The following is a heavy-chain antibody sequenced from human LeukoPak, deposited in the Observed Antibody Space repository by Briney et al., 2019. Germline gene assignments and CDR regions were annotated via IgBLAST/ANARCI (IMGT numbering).Heavy chain of an antibody. Sequence: PSETLSLTCTVSGGSISSYYWSWIRQPPGKGLEWIGYIYYSGSTNYNPSLKSRVTISVDTSKNQFSLKLSSVTAADTAVYYCARDSGSWYYRYAFDIWGQGTMDTVSS. D-gene: IGHD6-13*01. V-gene: IGHV4-59*01. CDR1: GGSISSYY. CDR3: ARDSGSWYYRYAFDI. CDR2: IYYSGST. J-gene: IGHJ3*02.